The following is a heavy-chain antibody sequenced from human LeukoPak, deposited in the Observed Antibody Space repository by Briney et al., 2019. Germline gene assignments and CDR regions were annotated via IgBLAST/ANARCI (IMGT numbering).Heavy chain of an antibody. D-gene: IGHD3-22*01. CDR2: INHSGST. CDR1: GGSFSGYY. CDR3: ARHGNYYDSSGYPYYYYYYTDV. J-gene: IGHJ6*03. V-gene: IGHV4-34*01. Sequence: PSETLSLTCAVYGGSFSGYYWSWIRQPPGKGLEWIGEINHSGSTNYNPSLKSRVTISVDTSKNQFSLKLSSVTAADTAVYYCARHGNYYDSSGYPYYYYYYTDVWGKGTTVTISS.